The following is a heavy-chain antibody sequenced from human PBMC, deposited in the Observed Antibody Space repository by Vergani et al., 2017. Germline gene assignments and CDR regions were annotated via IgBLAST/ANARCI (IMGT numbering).Heavy chain of an antibody. CDR2: IIPIFGTA. CDR3: ARARANYGDYPPYYYYYKDV. V-gene: IGHV1-69*01. J-gene: IGHJ6*03. CDR1: GGTFSSYA. Sequence: QVQLVQSGAEVKKPGSSVKVSCKASGGTFSSYAISWVRQAPGQGLEWMGGIIPIFGTANYAQKFQGRVTITADESTSTAYMELSSLRSEDTAVYYCARARANYGDYPPYYYYYKDVWGKGTTVTVSS. D-gene: IGHD4-17*01.